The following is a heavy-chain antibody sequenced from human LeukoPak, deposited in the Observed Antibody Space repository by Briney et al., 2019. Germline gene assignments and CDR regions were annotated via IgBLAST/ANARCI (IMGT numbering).Heavy chain of an antibody. D-gene: IGHD3-10*01. Sequence: PSETLSLTCTVSGGSISSGGYYWSWIPQHPGKGLEWIGYIYYSGSTYYNPSLKSRVTISVDTSKNQFSLKLSSVTAADTAVYYCARVVRGAYYFDYWGQGTLVTVSS. CDR2: IYYSGST. J-gene: IGHJ4*02. CDR1: GGSISSGGYY. CDR3: ARVVRGAYYFDY. V-gene: IGHV4-31*03.